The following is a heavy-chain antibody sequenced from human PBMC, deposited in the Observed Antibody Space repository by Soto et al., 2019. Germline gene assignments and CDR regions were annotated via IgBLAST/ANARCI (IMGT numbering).Heavy chain of an antibody. Sequence: GGSLRLSCAASGSTFSSYWMHWVRQAPGKGLVWVSRINSDGSSTSYADSVKGRFTISRDNAKNTLYLQMNSLRAEDTAVYYCARERSVNWFDPWGQGTLVTVSS. J-gene: IGHJ5*02. CDR1: GSTFSSYW. V-gene: IGHV3-74*01. CDR2: INSDGSST. D-gene: IGHD2-15*01. CDR3: ARERSVNWFDP.